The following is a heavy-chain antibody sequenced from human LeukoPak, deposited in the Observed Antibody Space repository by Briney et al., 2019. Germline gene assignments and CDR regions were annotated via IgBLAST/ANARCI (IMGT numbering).Heavy chain of an antibody. Sequence: GGSLRLSCAASGFIFSSYAMSWVRQAPGKGLEWVSGISGSGDSTYYADSVKGRFTISRDNSKNTLYLQMNSLRAEDTAVYYCAKAVAGTFGYWGQGTLVTVSS. CDR2: ISGSGDST. CDR1: GFIFSSYA. CDR3: AKAVAGTFGY. D-gene: IGHD6-19*01. J-gene: IGHJ4*02. V-gene: IGHV3-23*01.